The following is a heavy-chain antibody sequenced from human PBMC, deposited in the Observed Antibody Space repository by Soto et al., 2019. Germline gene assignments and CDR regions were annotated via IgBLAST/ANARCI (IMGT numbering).Heavy chain of an antibody. Sequence: HPGWSLRLSCAASGFTFSNYAMSWVRQAPGKGLEWVSSITGSGDYTYYADSVKGRFTISRDNSKNTLYLQMNSLRAEDTAVYYCAKERYHDSTGYLYYFDYWGQGTMVTVSP. J-gene: IGHJ4*02. V-gene: IGHV3-23*01. CDR2: ITGSGDYT. D-gene: IGHD3-22*01. CDR1: GFTFSNYA. CDR3: AKERYHDSTGYLYYFDY.